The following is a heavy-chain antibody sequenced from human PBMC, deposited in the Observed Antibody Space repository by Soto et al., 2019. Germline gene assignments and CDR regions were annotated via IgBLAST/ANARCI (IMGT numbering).Heavy chain of an antibody. Sequence: SVKVSCKASGGTFSSYAISWVRQAPGQGLEWMGGIIPIFGTANYAQKFQGRVTITADESTSTAYMELSSLRSEDTAVYYCAIASRSYSSSKTNYYGMDVWGQGTTVTVSS. J-gene: IGHJ6*02. CDR1: GGTFSSYA. CDR3: AIASRSYSSSKTNYYGMDV. D-gene: IGHD6-13*01. V-gene: IGHV1-69*13. CDR2: IIPIFGTA.